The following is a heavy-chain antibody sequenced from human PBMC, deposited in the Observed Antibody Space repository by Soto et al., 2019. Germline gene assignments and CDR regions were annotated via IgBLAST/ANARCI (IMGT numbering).Heavy chain of an antibody. CDR1: GGSISSGGYY. CDR3: ARASSDIVVVPAAMGRYFDY. J-gene: IGHJ4*02. V-gene: IGHV4-31*03. CDR2: IYYSGST. D-gene: IGHD2-2*01. Sequence: QVQLQESGPGLVKPSQTLSLTCTVSGGSISSGGYYWSWIRQHPGKGLEWIGYIYYSGSTYYNPSLKSRVTISVDTSKNQFSLKLSSVTAADTAVYYCARASSDIVVVPAAMGRYFDYWGQGTLVTVSS.